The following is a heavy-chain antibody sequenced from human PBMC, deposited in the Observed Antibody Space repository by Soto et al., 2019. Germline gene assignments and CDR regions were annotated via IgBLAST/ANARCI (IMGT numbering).Heavy chain of an antibody. CDR3: ARDNLAVQGAFDH. D-gene: IGHD3-10*02. V-gene: IGHV3-21*01. J-gene: IGHJ4*02. CDR2: ITGTSAFL. CDR1: GFVFSDFQ. Sequence: KPGGSLRLSCAASGFVFSDFQLNWVRQAPGRGLEWLASITGTSAFLFYADSIKGRFTISRDNPKNFLFLQMDSLGPEDTAVYYCARDNLAVQGAFDHWGQGALVTVSS.